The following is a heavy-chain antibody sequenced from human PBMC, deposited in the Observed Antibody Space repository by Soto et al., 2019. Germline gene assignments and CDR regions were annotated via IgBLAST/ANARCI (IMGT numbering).Heavy chain of an antibody. V-gene: IGHV4-61*07. CDR3: ARPSGSYSYYYGMDV. Sequence: WTWLRQPPGRGLEWIGNIYYSVSTNYNPSLKNRVIMSVDTSKNQFSLMLTSVTAADTAVYYCARPSGSYSYYYGMDVWGQGTTVTVSS. D-gene: IGHD1-26*01. CDR2: IYYSVST. J-gene: IGHJ6*02.